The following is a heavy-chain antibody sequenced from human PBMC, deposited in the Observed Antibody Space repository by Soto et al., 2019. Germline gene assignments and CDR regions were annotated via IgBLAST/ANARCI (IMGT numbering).Heavy chain of an antibody. V-gene: IGHV3-11*01. CDR1: GFTFSDNY. D-gene: IGHD3-22*01. Sequence: PGGSLRLSCAASGFTFSDNYMSWIRQAPGKGLERVSYISSTGNTIYYADSVKGRFTISRDNAKNSLYLQMNSLRAEDTAVYYCARAPSSGYYYYDYWGQGTLVTVSS. CDR2: ISSTGNTI. CDR3: ARAPSSGYYYYDY. J-gene: IGHJ4*02.